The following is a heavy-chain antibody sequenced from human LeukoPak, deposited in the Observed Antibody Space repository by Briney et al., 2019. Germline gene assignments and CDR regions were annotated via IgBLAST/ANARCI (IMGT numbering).Heavy chain of an antibody. CDR1: GGSFSGYY. D-gene: IGHD3-10*01. CDR3: ARLPFYGSGSYYPYGMDV. CDR2: INHSGST. V-gene: IGHV4-34*01. Sequence: SETLSLTCAVYGGSFSGYYWSWIRQPPGKGLEWIGEINHSGSTNYNPSLKSRVTISVDTSKNQFSLKLSSVTAADTAVCYCARLPFYGSGSYYPYGMDVWGKGTTVTVSS. J-gene: IGHJ6*04.